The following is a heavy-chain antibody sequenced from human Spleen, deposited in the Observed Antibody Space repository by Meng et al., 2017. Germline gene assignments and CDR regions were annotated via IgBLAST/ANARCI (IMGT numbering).Heavy chain of an antibody. Sequence: QVELLPSGGWVKKPGHSVMISCKASADTITNYAMHWGRQGPGQRLEWMGWINAGNGNTKSSQKYQGRVSFNRDTSASTAYMELSSLRSEDTAVYYCASNYGSGSYSFAYWGQGTLVTVSS. CDR2: INAGNGNT. CDR1: ADTITNYA. CDR3: ASNYGSGSYSFAY. D-gene: IGHD3-10*01. J-gene: IGHJ4*02. V-gene: IGHV1-3*01.